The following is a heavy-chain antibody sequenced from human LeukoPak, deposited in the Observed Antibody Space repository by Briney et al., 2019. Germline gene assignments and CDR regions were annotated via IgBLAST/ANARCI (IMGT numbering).Heavy chain of an antibody. D-gene: IGHD6-6*01. V-gene: IGHV3-21*01. CDR2: ISSSSSYI. Sequence: GGSLRLSCAASGFTFSSYSMNWVRQAPGKGLEWVSSISSSSSYIYYADSVKGRFTISRDDSRNTLYLQMNSLRAEDTAVYYCAREGYSSSSSEIDYWGQGTLVTVSS. J-gene: IGHJ4*02. CDR1: GFTFSSYS. CDR3: AREGYSSSSSEIDY.